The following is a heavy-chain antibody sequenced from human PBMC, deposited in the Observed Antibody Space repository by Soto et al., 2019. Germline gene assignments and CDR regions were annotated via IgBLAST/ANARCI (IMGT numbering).Heavy chain of an antibody. CDR2: INHSGST. CDR1: GGSFSGYY. CDR3: ARGLGGYSSRWYY. J-gene: IGHJ4*02. V-gene: IGHV4-34*01. D-gene: IGHD6-13*01. Sequence: QVQLQQWGAGLLKPSETLSLTCAVYGGSFSGYYWSWIRQPPGKGLEWIGEINHSGSTNYNPSLKSRVTISVDPSKNQFALKLRSVTAPDTAVYYCARGLGGYSSRWYYWGQGTLVTVSS.